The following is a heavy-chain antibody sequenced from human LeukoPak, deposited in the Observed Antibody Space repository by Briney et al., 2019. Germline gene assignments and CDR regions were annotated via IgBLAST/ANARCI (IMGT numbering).Heavy chain of an antibody. J-gene: IGHJ4*02. CDR3: ANYYYDSSGYYPLDY. CDR2: ITSSSTNI. D-gene: IGHD3-22*01. CDR1: GFTFSTYN. V-gene: IGHV3-48*01. Sequence: GGSLRLSCAASGFTFSTYNMNWVRQAPGKGLEWVSHITSSSTNIYYADSVKGRFTISRDNSKNTLYLQMNSLRAEDTAVYYCANYYYDSSGYYPLDYWGQGTLVTVSS.